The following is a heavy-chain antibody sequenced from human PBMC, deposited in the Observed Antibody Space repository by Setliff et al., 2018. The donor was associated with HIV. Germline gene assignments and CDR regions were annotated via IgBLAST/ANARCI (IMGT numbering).Heavy chain of an antibody. CDR2: ISIYDGSEK. CDR1: GFSFSDYG. J-gene: IGHJ4*02. CDR3: ARDVTVRLSVEYYFDY. V-gene: IGHV3-30*03. D-gene: IGHD2-15*01. Sequence: GGSLRLSCAASGFSFSDYGMHWVRQAPGKGLEWVAVISIYDGSEKYYADSVKGRFTISRDNSKNMLYLEMNSLRAEDTAIYYCARDVTVRLSVEYYFDYWGQGTLVTVSS.